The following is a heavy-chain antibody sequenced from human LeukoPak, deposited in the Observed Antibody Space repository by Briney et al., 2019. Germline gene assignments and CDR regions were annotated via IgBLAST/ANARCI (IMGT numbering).Heavy chain of an antibody. CDR1: GYTLTELS. V-gene: IGHV1-24*01. CDR3: ATDGDRYGYELDY. CDR2: FDPEDGET. D-gene: IGHD5-18*01. J-gene: IGHJ4*02. Sequence: ASVKVSCKVSGYTLTELSMHWVRQAPGKGLEWMGGFDPEDGETINAQKFQGRVTKTEDTSTDTAYMELSSLRSEDTAVYYCATDGDRYGYELDYWGQGTLVTVSS.